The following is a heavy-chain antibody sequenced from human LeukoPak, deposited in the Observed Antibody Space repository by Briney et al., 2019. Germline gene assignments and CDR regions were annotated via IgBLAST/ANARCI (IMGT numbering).Heavy chain of an antibody. CDR2: IYYSGST. J-gene: IGHJ4*02. CDR1: GGSISSHY. CDR3: ARADSGYDSLDY. V-gene: IGHV4-59*11. D-gene: IGHD5-12*01. Sequence: SETLSLTCTVSGGSISSHYWSWIRQPPGKGLEWIGYIYYSGSTNYNPSLKSRVTISVDTSKDQFSLKLSSVTAADTAVYYCARADSGYDSLDYWGQGTLVTVSS.